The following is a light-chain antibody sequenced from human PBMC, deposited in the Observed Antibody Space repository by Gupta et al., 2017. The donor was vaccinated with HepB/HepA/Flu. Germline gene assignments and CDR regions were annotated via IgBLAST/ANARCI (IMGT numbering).Light chain of an antibody. V-gene: IGLV3-1*01. CDR2: QNT. CDR1: KLGHKY. J-gene: IGLJ2*01. CDR3: QAWDSSTAYVI. Sequence: SYELTQPSSVSVSPGQTARITCFGDKLGHKYVGWYQKKPGQSPVLVLYQNTKRPSGIPERFSGSSSGNTATLTISGTQAMDEADYYCQAWDSSTAYVIFGGGTKLTVL.